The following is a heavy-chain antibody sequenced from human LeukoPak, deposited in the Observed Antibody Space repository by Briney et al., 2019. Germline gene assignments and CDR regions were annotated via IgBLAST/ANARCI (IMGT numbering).Heavy chain of an antibody. CDR3: ARADRPDYFDY. CDR1: GGSISSYY. V-gene: IGHV4-59*01. J-gene: IGHJ4*02. Sequence: SETLSLTCTVSGGSISSYYWSWIRQPPGKGREWIGYIYYSGSTNYNPSLKSRVTISVDTSKNQFSLKLSSVTAADTAVYYCARADRPDYFDYWGQGTLVTVSS. CDR2: IYYSGST. D-gene: IGHD3-22*01.